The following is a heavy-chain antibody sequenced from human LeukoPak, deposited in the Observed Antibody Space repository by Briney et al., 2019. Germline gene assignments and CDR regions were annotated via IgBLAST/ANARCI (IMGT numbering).Heavy chain of an antibody. CDR2: INPTTGDT. V-gene: IGHV1-46*01. D-gene: IGHD6-13*01. Sequence: GASVKVSFKASGYTFTSYYMHWVRQAPGQGLEWMGIINPTTGDTTYAQKFQRRLNMPRDMSTSTVYMELSSLTSEDTAVFYCARYGFSTVWQGGWHAFDIWGQGTVVTVSS. J-gene: IGHJ3*02. CDR1: GYTFTSYY. CDR3: ARYGFSTVWQGGWHAFDI.